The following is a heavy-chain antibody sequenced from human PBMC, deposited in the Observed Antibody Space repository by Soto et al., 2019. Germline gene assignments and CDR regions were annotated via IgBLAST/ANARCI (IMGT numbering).Heavy chain of an antibody. Sequence: ASVKVSCKASGYTFTGYYMHWVRQAPGQGLEWMGWINPNSGGTNYAQKFQGWVTMTRDTSISTAYMELSSLRSEDTAVYYCARDKEEYCSSTSCYYFEYWGQGTLVTVSS. D-gene: IGHD2-2*01. CDR2: INPNSGGT. J-gene: IGHJ4*02. CDR1: GYTFTGYY. CDR3: ARDKEEYCSSTSCYYFEY. V-gene: IGHV1-2*04.